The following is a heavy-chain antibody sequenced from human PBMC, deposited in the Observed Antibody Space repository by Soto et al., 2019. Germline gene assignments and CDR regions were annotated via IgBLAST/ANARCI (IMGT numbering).Heavy chain of an antibody. V-gene: IGHV1-8*01. J-gene: IGHJ6*02. D-gene: IGHD2-8*01. CDR2: MNPNSGNT. Sequence: ASVKVSCKASGYTFTSYDINWVRQATGQGLEWMGWMNPNSGNTGYAQKFQGRVTMTRNTSISTAYMELSSLRSEDTAVYYCARWHGYCTNGVCYKYYYYGMDVWGQGXTVTVYS. CDR1: GYTFTSYD. CDR3: ARWHGYCTNGVCYKYYYYGMDV.